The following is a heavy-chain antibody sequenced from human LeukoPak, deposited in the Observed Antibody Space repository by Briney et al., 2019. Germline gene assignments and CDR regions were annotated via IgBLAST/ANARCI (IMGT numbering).Heavy chain of an antibody. CDR3: ARDHLGYSFDY. CDR2: IKEDGSEK. J-gene: IGHJ4*02. Sequence: GGSLRLSCAASGFTFSSYWMSWVRQTPQKGLEWVANIKEDGSEKYYVDSVKGRFTISRENAKNSLYLQMNSLRADDTAVYYCARDHLGYSFDYWGQGTLVTVSS. V-gene: IGHV3-7*04. CDR1: GFTFSSYW.